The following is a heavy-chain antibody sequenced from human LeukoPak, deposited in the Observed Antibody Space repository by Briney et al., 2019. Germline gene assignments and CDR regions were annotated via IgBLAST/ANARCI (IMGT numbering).Heavy chain of an antibody. V-gene: IGHV4-59*11. CDR1: GVSMSNHY. Sequence: SETLSLTCTVSGVSMSNHYWSWLRQPPGKGLEWIGYIYGSATTKYNPSLSSRVTMSVDTSKNQFSLKLTSVIAADTALYYCASRPADSNWYGVFDFWSRGTLVTVSS. CDR3: ASRPADSNWYGVFDF. J-gene: IGHJ4*02. D-gene: IGHD6-13*01. CDR2: IYGSATT.